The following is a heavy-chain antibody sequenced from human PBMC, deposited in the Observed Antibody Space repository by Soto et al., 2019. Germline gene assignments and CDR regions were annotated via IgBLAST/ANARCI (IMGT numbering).Heavy chain of an antibody. Sequence: PSETLSLTCTVSGGSISSSSWSWIRQPPGRGLEWIGYIYNNGRTDYNPSLKSRVTISVDTSKNHFSLRLSSVTAADTAVYFCARASYFRPSGSYYFVSWGQGTLVTVSS. J-gene: IGHJ4*02. CDR2: IYNNGRT. CDR1: GGSISSSS. D-gene: IGHD3-10*01. V-gene: IGHV4-59*12. CDR3: ARASYFRPSGSYYFVS.